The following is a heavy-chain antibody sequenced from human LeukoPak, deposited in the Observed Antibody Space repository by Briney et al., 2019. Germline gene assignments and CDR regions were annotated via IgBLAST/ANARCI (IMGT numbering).Heavy chain of an antibody. D-gene: IGHD6-19*01. J-gene: IGHJ4*02. CDR3: ARDRSVAGTVDY. CDR2: ISSSSTFI. V-gene: IGHV3-21*01. CDR1: GFSFSSYS. Sequence: PGGSLRLSCAASGFSFSSYSMNWFRQAPGKGLEWVSSISSSSTFISYADSVKGRFTISRDNAKNSLYLQMNSLTAEDTAVYYCARDRSVAGTVDYWGQGTLVTVSS.